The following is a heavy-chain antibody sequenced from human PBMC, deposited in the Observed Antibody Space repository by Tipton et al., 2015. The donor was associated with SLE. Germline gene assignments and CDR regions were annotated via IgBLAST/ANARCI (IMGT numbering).Heavy chain of an antibody. CDR1: GFTFSSYE. CDR2: ISNSGGTT. J-gene: IGHJ3*02. D-gene: IGHD5-12*01. V-gene: IGHV3-48*03. Sequence: SLRLSCAASGFTFSSYEMNWVRQAPGKGLEWVSYISNSGGTTSYADSVKGRFTISRDIAKNSLYLQMSSLRAADTAVYYCARDPVDRGAFDIWGQGTMVTVSS. CDR3: ARDPVDRGAFDI.